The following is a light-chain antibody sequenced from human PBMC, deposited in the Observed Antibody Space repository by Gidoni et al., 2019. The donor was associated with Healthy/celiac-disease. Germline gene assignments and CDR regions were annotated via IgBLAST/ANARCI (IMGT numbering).Light chain of an antibody. CDR1: QSVLYSSNNKNY. J-gene: IGKJ1*01. V-gene: IGKV4-1*01. CDR2: WAS. Sequence: DIVMTQSPDSLAVSLGERATINCKSSQSVLYSSNNKNYLAWYQQKPGQPPKLLIYWASTREPGVPDRFSGSGSVTDFTLTISSLQAEDVAVYYCQQYYSTPRTFGQGTKVEIK. CDR3: QQYYSTPRT.